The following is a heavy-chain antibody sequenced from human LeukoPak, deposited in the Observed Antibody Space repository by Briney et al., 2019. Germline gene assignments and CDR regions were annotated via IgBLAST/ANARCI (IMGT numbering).Heavy chain of an antibody. J-gene: IGHJ5*02. V-gene: IGHV1-2*02. D-gene: IGHD2-2*01. CDR1: GYTFTGYY. Sequence: GASVKVSCKASGYTFTGYYMHWVRQAPGQGLEWMGWINPNSGGTNYAQKFQGRVTMTRDTSISTAYMELSRLRSDDTAVYYCAREIGGYCSSTSRYRRPRVPGCWFDPWGQGTLVTVSS. CDR3: AREIGGYCSSTSRYRRPRVPGCWFDP. CDR2: INPNSGGT.